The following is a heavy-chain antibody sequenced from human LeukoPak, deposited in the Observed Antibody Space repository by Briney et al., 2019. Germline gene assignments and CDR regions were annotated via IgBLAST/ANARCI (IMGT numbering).Heavy chain of an antibody. V-gene: IGHV1-46*01. J-gene: IGHJ4*02. Sequence: ASVKLSCKASGYTFTSNYIHWVPQAPGQGLEWMGMIYPRDGSTSYAQKFQGKVTVTRDTSTSTVHMELSGLRSEDTAVYYCARDQEGFDYWGQGTLVTVSS. CDR2: IYPRDGST. CDR1: GYTFTSNY. CDR3: ARDQEGFDY.